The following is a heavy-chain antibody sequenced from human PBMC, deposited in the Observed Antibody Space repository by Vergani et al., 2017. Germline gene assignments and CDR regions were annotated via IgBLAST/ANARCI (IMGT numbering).Heavy chain of an antibody. J-gene: IGHJ4*02. V-gene: IGHV3-15*01. D-gene: IGHD2-21*02. CDR3: TTEYDTIEYCGGDCSNFDY. CDR2: IKSKTDGGTT. Sequence: EVQLVESGGGLVKPGGSLRLSCAASGFTFSNAWMSWVRQAPGKGLEWVGRIKSKTDGGTTDYAAPVKGRFTISRDDSKNTLYLQMNSLKTEDTAVYYCTTEYDTIEYCGGDCSNFDYWGQGTLVTVSS. CDR1: GFTFSNAW.